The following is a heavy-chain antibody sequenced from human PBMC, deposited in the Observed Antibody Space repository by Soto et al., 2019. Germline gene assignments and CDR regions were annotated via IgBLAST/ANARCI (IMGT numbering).Heavy chain of an antibody. J-gene: IGHJ4*02. CDR2: ISAYNGNT. D-gene: IGHD1-26*01. CDR3: ARSPFLWELRDY. Sequence: QVPLVQSGAEVKKPGASVKVSCKASGYTFTSYGITWVRQAPGQGLEWMGWISAYNGNTNYAQKPQGRVTMTTDTCTSTAYMELRSLRSDDTAVYYCARSPFLWELRDYWGQGTLVTVSS. V-gene: IGHV1-18*01. CDR1: GYTFTSYG.